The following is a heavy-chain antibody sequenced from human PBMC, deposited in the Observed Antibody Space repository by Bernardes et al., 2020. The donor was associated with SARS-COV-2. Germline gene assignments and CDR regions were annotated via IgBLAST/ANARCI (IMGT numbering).Heavy chain of an antibody. CDR3: ARATEIDCANGLCYGRWFDP. Sequence: LRLSCVASGFSFRDYGMHWVRQAPGKGLEWVAGVFHDGDRKYYADSMKGRFTISRDNSKNTLYLQMDILRAEDTAVYYCARATEIDCANGLCYGRWFDPWGQGTLVTVTS. J-gene: IGHJ5*02. V-gene: IGHV3-33*01. CDR2: VFHDGDRK. D-gene: IGHD2-8*01. CDR1: GFSFRDYG.